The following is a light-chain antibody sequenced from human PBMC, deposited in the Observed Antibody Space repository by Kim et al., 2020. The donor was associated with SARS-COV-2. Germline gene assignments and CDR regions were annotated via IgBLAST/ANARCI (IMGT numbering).Light chain of an antibody. CDR3: QSYDSSLTGFV. V-gene: IGLV1-40*01. Sequence: VPISSTGSGSTIGAGYDVPGYQHLPGTLPKLLIFGNTNRPSGVPDRFSGSKSGTSASLAITGLQAEDEADYYCQSYDSSLTGFVFGTGTKVTVL. CDR2: GNT. CDR1: GSTIGAGYD. J-gene: IGLJ1*01.